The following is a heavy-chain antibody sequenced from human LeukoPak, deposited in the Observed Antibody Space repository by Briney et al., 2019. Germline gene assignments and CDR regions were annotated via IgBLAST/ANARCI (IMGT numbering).Heavy chain of an antibody. Sequence: GASVKASCKASGYTFTSYDINWVRQATGQGLEWMGWMNPNSGNTGYAQKFQGRVTMTRNTSISTAYMELSSLRSEDTAVYYCARGKIAVAGTLHYWGQGTLDTVSS. CDR1: GYTFTSYD. CDR2: MNPNSGNT. J-gene: IGHJ4*02. CDR3: ARGKIAVAGTLHY. V-gene: IGHV1-8*01. D-gene: IGHD6-19*01.